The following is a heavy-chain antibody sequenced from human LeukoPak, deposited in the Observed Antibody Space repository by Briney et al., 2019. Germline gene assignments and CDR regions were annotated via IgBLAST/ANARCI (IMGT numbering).Heavy chain of an antibody. V-gene: IGHV4-59*01. Sequence: SETLSLTCTVSGCSISSYYWSWIRQPPGKGLEWIGYIHYSGSTNYNPSLKSRVTISVDTSKNQFSLKLSSVTAADTAVYYCARARDGYNYGYWGQGTLSPSPQ. D-gene: IGHD5-24*01. CDR3: ARARDGYNYGY. CDR2: IHYSGST. J-gene: IGHJ4*02. CDR1: GCSISSYY.